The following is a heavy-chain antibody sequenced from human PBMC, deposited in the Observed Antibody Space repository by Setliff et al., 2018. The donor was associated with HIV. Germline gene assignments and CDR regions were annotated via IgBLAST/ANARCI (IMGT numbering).Heavy chain of an antibody. CDR1: GGSLTNYY. D-gene: IGHD3-10*01. CDR3: ARGGGYYKLDY. V-gene: IGHV4-34*01. J-gene: IGHJ4*02. Sequence: PSETLSLTCALYGGSLTNYYWTWIRKSPGKGLEWIGEIVDSGATTYNPSLKSRVTILLDTSKKQFSLKLNSVTAADAAVYYCARGGGYYKLDYWGRGTLVTVSS. CDR2: IVDSGAT.